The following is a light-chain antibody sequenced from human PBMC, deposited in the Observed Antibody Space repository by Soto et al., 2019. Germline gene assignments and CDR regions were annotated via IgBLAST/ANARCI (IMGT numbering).Light chain of an antibody. Sequence: EIVLTQSPGTLSLSPGERATLSCRASQSVRSTHLTWYQQRPGQAPRLLIYGASSRATGIPDRFSGSGSGTDFALTINRLEPEDFAVYYCQQYGSSPWTFGQGTKVDIK. J-gene: IGKJ1*01. V-gene: IGKV3-20*01. CDR1: QSVRSTH. CDR3: QQYGSSPWT. CDR2: GAS.